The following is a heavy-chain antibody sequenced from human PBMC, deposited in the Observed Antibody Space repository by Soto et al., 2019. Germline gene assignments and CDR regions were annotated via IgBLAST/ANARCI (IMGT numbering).Heavy chain of an antibody. CDR1: GGSFSGYY. V-gene: IGHV4-34*01. D-gene: IGHD3-10*02. CDR2: INHSGST. Sequence: SETLSLTCAVFGGSFSGYYWNWIRQPPGKGLEWIGEINHSGSTNYNPSLKSRVTVSVDTSKNQFSLKVSSVTAADTAVYFCARGILRSPAFDIWGQGTMVTVSS. J-gene: IGHJ3*02. CDR3: ARGILRSPAFDI.